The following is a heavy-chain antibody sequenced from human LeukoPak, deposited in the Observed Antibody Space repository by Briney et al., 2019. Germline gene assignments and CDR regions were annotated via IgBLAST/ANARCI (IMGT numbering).Heavy chain of an antibody. CDR3: TANGENSDF. Sequence: TGGSLRLSCAASGFSLTDSSVHWVRQASGKGLEWLGRIRNKASTYATAYAASVRGRFTISRDDSKHTAYLQMNSLKTDDTAMYYCTANGENSDFWGQGTLVTVSS. D-gene: IGHD2-8*01. CDR1: GFSLTDSS. J-gene: IGHJ4*02. V-gene: IGHV3-73*01. CDR2: IRNKASTYAT.